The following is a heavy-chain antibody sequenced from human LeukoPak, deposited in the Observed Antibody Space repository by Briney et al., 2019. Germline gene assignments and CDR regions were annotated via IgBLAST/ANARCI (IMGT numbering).Heavy chain of an antibody. CDR3: AREQSGERETFDI. CDR2: IYYSGST. CDR1: GGSISSYY. Sequence: PSETLSLTCTVSGGSISSYYWSWIRQPPGKGLEWSGYIYYSGSTNYNPSLKSRVTISVDTSRNQFSLKLSSVTAADTAVYYCAREQSGERETFDIWGQGTLVTVSP. D-gene: IGHD1-26*01. V-gene: IGHV4-59*01. J-gene: IGHJ3*02.